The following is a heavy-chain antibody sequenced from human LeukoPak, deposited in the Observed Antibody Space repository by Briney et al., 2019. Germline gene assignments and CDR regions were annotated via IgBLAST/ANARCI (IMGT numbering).Heavy chain of an antibody. CDR1: GYTFTSYG. J-gene: IGHJ4*02. D-gene: IGHD3-22*01. CDR2: ISAYNGNT. V-gene: IGHV1-18*01. CDR3: ARVQGTDYYDSSGYYYFDY. Sequence: ASVTVSCKASGYTFTSYGISWVRQAPGQGLEWMGWISAYNGNTNYAQKLQGRVTMTTDTSTSTAYMELRSLRSDDTAVYYCARVQGTDYYDSSGYYYFDYWGQGTLVTVSS.